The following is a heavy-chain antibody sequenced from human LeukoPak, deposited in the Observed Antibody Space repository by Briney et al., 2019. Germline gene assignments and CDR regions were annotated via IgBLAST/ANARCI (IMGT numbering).Heavy chain of an antibody. V-gene: IGHV3-30-3*01. Sequence: PGGSLRLSCAASGFTFSSYAMHWVRQAPGKGLEWVAVISYDGSNKYYADSVKGRFTISRDNSKNTLYLQMNSLRAEDTAVYYCARGVVPAAIRPFGYWGQGTLVTVSS. CDR3: ARGVVPAAIRPFGY. J-gene: IGHJ4*02. D-gene: IGHD2-2*02. CDR2: ISYDGSNK. CDR1: GFTFSSYA.